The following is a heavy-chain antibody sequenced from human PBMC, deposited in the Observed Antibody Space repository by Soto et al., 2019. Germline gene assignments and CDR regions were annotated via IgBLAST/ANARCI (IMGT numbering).Heavy chain of an antibody. CDR3: AREGFGELPPSYYYYGMDV. J-gene: IGHJ6*02. Sequence: RASVEVSCKASGYTFTSCGISWVRQAPRQVLEWMGWISAYNGNTNYAQKLQGRVTMTTDTSTSTAYMELRSLRSDDTAVYYCAREGFGELPPSYYYYGMDVWGQGTTVTVSS. D-gene: IGHD3-10*01. CDR1: GYTFTSCG. V-gene: IGHV1-18*01. CDR2: ISAYNGNT.